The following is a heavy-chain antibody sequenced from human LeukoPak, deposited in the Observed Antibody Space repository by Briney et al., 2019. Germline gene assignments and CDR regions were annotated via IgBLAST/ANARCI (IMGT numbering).Heavy chain of an antibody. V-gene: IGHV3-74*01. Sequence: GGSLRLSCAASGFTFSSYWMHWVRQAPGKGLVWVSRINSDGSTTNYADYVKGRFTISRDNAKNTLCLQMNSLRAEDTAVYYCARRSSGSPPYYFDYWGQGTLVTVSS. CDR3: ARRSSGSPPYYFDY. CDR1: GFTFSSYW. CDR2: INSDGSTT. D-gene: IGHD1-26*01. J-gene: IGHJ4*02.